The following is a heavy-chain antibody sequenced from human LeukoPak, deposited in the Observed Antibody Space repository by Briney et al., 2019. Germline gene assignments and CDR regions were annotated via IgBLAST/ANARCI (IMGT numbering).Heavy chain of an antibody. CDR3: ARIRDDSGYYLGAFDV. CDR1: GGSICGSY. CDR2: VSASGST. D-gene: IGHD5-12*01. V-gene: IGHV4-4*07. J-gene: IGHJ3*01. Sequence: SETLSLTCTVSGGSICGSYWSWIRQPAGKGLEWIGRVSASGSTNYNPSLKNRVTMSLDTSKNQFSLNLTSVTAADTAVYSCARIRDDSGYYLGAFDVWGQGTVVTVSS.